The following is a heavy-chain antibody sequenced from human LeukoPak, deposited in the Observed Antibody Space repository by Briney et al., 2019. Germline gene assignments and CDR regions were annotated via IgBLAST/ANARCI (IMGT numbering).Heavy chain of an antibody. Sequence: ASVKVSCKASGYTFTGYYMFWVRQAPGQGLEWMGWINPNSGGTNYAQKFQGRVTMTSDTSISTGYMELSSLRSDGTAVYYCATYFLDTSARDWGQGTLVTVSS. V-gene: IGHV1-2*02. CDR3: ATYFLDTSARD. CDR1: GYTFTGYY. CDR2: INPNSGGT. D-gene: IGHD3-22*01. J-gene: IGHJ4*02.